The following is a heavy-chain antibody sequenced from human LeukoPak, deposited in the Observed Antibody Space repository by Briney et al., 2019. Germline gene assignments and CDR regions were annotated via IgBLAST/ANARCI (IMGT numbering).Heavy chain of an antibody. CDR2: MNPNSGNT. CDR3: AGRGQWKNDWFDP. Sequence: GASVKVSCKASGYTFTSYAMNWVRQAPGQGLEWMGWMNPNSGNTGYAQKVQGRVTITRNNSISTAYMELSSLRSEDTAVYYCAGRGQWKNDWFDPWGQGTLVTVS. J-gene: IGHJ5*02. D-gene: IGHD6-19*01. CDR1: GYTFTSYA. V-gene: IGHV1-8*02.